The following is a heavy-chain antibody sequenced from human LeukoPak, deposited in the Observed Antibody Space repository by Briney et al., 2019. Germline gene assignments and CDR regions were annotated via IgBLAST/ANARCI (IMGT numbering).Heavy chain of an antibody. CDR1: GYTLTELS. D-gene: IGHD4/OR15-4a*01. Sequence: GASVTVSCKISGYTLTELSMNWVRQAPGKGLEWLGGFEPEHGKTIYAQKFQGRVTVTEDTSSDTGYMELSSLRSEDTAMYYCAIGAAFDPLTFDFWGQGTLVTVSS. CDR2: FEPEHGKT. V-gene: IGHV1-24*01. J-gene: IGHJ4*02. CDR3: AIGAAFDPLTFDF.